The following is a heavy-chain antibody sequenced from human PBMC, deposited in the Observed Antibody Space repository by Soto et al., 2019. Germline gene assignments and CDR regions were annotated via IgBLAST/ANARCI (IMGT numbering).Heavy chain of an antibody. CDR2: IYYSGST. V-gene: IGHV4-39*01. Sequence: SDTLSITCTVSVCSISRSSYSWGQFRQPPGKGLEWIGSIYYSGSTYYNPSLKSRVTISVDTSKNQFSLKLSSVTAADTAVYYCARPSPRYCSGGSCLEFPDAFDIWGQGTMVTVS. D-gene: IGHD2-15*01. CDR3: ARPSPRYCSGGSCLEFPDAFDI. CDR1: VCSISRSSYS. J-gene: IGHJ3*02.